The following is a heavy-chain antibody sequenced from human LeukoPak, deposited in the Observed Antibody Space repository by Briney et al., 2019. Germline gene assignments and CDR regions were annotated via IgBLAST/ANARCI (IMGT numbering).Heavy chain of an antibody. CDR2: IYYSGST. J-gene: IGHJ4*02. V-gene: IGHV4-59*08. D-gene: IGHD6-13*01. Sequence: PSETLSLTCTVSGGSISSYYWSWIRQPQGKGLEWIGYIYYSGSTNYNPSLKSRVTISVDTSKNQFSLKLSSVTAADTAVYYCARHAARVFSGPYYFDYWGQGTLVAVSS. CDR1: GGSISSYY. CDR3: ARHAARVFSGPYYFDY.